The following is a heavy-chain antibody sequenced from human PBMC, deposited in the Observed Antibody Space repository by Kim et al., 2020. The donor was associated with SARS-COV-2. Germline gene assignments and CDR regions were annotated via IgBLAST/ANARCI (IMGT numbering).Heavy chain of an antibody. CDR3: AKDFWAAAMLDAFDI. V-gene: IGHV3-30*18. CDR2: ISYDGSNK. J-gene: IGHJ3*02. D-gene: IGHD2-2*01. CDR1: GFTFSSYG. Sequence: GGSLRLSCAASGFTFSSYGMHWVRQAPGKGLEWVAVISYDGSNKYYADSVKGRFTISRDNSKNTLYLQMNSLRAEDTAVYYCAKDFWAAAMLDAFDIWGQGTMVTVSS.